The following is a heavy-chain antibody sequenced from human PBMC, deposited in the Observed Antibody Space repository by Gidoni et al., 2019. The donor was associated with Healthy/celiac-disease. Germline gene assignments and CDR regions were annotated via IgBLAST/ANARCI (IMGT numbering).Heavy chain of an antibody. CDR3: ARSPAMEEFGYYYYYYMDV. CDR2: IIPIFGTA. Sequence: QVQLVQSGAEVKKPGSSVKVSCKASGGTFISYAISWVRQAPGQGREWMGGIIPIFGTANYAQKVQGRVTITAEEPTSTAYMELSSLRTEDKAVYYCARSPAMEEFGYYYYYYMDVWGKGTTVTVSS. CDR1: GGTFISYA. D-gene: IGHD5-18*01. V-gene: IGHV1-69*01. J-gene: IGHJ6*03.